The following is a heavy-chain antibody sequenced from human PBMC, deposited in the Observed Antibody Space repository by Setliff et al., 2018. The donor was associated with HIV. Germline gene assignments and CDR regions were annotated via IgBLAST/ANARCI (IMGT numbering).Heavy chain of an antibody. J-gene: IGHJ1*01. V-gene: IGHV1-18*01. D-gene: IGHD6-13*01. Sequence: ASVKVSCKASSYIFSSNDIDWVRQAPGQGLEWMGRITSYNGNTKYAQKFQGRVTMTTDKSTTTAYMDLRSLRSDDTAVYYCAIRISAAGSAFQHWGQGTLVTVSS. CDR1: SYIFSSND. CDR3: AIRISAAGSAFQH. CDR2: ITSYNGNT.